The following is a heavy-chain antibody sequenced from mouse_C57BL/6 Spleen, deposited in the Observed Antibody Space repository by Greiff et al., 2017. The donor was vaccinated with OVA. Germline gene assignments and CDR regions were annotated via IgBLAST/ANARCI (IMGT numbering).Heavy chain of an antibody. Sequence: EVQLQESGGGLVKPGGSLKLSCAASGFTFSSYAMSWVRQTPEKRLEWVATISDGGSYTYYPDNVKGRFTISRDNAKNNLYRQMSHLKSEDTAMYYCARGDSSGYGFAYWGQGTLVTVSA. CDR1: GFTFSSYA. V-gene: IGHV5-4*01. J-gene: IGHJ3*01. CDR3: ARGDSSGYGFAY. D-gene: IGHD3-2*02. CDR2: ISDGGSYT.